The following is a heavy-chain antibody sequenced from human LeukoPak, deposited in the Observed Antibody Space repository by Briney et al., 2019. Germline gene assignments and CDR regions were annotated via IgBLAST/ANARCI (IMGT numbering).Heavy chain of an antibody. D-gene: IGHD7-27*01. V-gene: IGHV3-30-3*01. CDR2: ISYDGSNK. Sequence: PGGSLRLSCAASGFTFSSYAMDWVRQAPGKGLEWVAVISYDGSNKYCADSVKGRFTISRDNSKNLLYLQINSLRVEDTAVYYCARGPPNWGYDYWGPGTLVTVSS. J-gene: IGHJ4*02. CDR1: GFTFSSYA. CDR3: ARGPPNWGYDY.